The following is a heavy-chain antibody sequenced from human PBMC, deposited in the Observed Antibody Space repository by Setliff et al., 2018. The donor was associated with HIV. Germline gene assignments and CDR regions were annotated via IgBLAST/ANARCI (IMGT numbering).Heavy chain of an antibody. CDR3: AQLGMVDDFDY. D-gene: IGHD1-1*01. Sequence: PSETLSLTCTVSGDSVSSRSYYWSWIRQPPGKGLEWIGYIYYSGSTNYNPSLKSRVTISVDTSKNHFSLKLRSVTAADTAVYHCAQLGMVDDFDYWGQGTRVTVSS. J-gene: IGHJ4*02. CDR1: GDSVSSRSYY. V-gene: IGHV4-61*03. CDR2: IYYSGST.